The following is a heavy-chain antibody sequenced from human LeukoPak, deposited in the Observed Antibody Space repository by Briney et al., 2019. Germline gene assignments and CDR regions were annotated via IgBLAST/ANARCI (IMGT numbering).Heavy chain of an antibody. CDR3: ARGYSSSSPQRYFQH. J-gene: IGHJ1*01. V-gene: IGHV1-2*06. D-gene: IGHD6-6*01. Sequence: ASVXVSCKASGYTFTGYYMHWVRQAPGQGLEWMGRINPNSGDTNYAQKFQGRVTMTRDTSISTAYMELSRLRSDDTAVYYCARGYSSSSPQRYFQHWGQGTLVTVSS. CDR1: GYTFTGYY. CDR2: INPNSGDT.